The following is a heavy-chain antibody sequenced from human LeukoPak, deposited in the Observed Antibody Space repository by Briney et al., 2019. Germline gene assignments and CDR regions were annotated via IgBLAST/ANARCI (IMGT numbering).Heavy chain of an antibody. Sequence: SETLSLTCTVSGVSIRSYYWSWIRQPPGKGLEWIGYIYYSGSTNYNPSLKSRITISVNTSKNQFSLKLSSVTAADTAVYYCARQGAGVPFDYWGRGTLVTVSS. CDR1: GVSIRSYY. D-gene: IGHD3-10*01. CDR2: IYYSGST. CDR3: ARQGAGVPFDY. V-gene: IGHV4-59*08. J-gene: IGHJ4*02.